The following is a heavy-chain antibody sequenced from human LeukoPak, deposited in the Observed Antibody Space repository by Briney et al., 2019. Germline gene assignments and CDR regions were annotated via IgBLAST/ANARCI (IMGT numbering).Heavy chain of an antibody. CDR2: ISAYNGNT. J-gene: IGHJ4*02. Sequence: ASVKVSCKASGYTFTNFGFNWVRQAPGQGLEWMGWISAYNGNTNYAQKFQGRVTMTTDTSTSTAYMELRSLRSDDTAVYYCARVRIVVVPAAPPVYWGQGTLVTVSS. CDR3: ARVRIVVVPAAPPVY. V-gene: IGHV1-18*01. D-gene: IGHD2-2*01. CDR1: GYTFTNFG.